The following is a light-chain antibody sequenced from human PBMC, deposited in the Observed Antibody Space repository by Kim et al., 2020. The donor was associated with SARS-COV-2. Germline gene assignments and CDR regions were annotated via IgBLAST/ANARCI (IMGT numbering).Light chain of an antibody. CDR2: GAS. J-gene: IGKJ4*01. V-gene: IGKV1-13*02. CDR3: QQFKSFPQIT. Sequence: SVGDRVTITCRASQDISSALAWYQQKPGKAPKLLIYGASRLQSGVPSRFSGSGSETDFTLTITSLQPEDFATYFCQQFKSFPQITFGGGTKVDIK. CDR1: QDISSA.